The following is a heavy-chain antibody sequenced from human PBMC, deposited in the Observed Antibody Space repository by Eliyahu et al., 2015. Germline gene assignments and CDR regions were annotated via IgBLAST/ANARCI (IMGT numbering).Heavy chain of an antibody. CDR3: ARDEPIGSGGRIPFDP. Sequence: QVQLVESGGGVVQPGXSLXLSXAASGFPFSSXGXHWVRQAPGKGLEWVAVIWYDGSNKYYADSVKGRFTISRDNSKNTLYLQMNSLRAEDTAVYYCARDEPIGSGGRIPFDPWGQGTLVTVSS. J-gene: IGHJ5*02. CDR2: IWYDGSNK. CDR1: GFPFSSXG. V-gene: IGHV3-33*01. D-gene: IGHD2-15*01.